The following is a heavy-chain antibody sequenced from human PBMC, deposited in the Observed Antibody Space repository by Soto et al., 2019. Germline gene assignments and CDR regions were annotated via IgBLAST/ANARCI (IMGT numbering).Heavy chain of an antibody. CDR3: VKEFRGAFDY. V-gene: IGHV3-53*01. J-gene: IGHJ4*02. Sequence: PGGSLRLSCAVSGVTVNSNFMSWFRQAPGKGLEWVSVIFSGGNTDYADSVKGRFTMSRDISKNTLYLQMNSLRAEDTAVYFCVKEFRGAFDYWGQGTLVTVSS. D-gene: IGHD3-10*01. CDR2: IFSGGNT. CDR1: GVTVNSNF.